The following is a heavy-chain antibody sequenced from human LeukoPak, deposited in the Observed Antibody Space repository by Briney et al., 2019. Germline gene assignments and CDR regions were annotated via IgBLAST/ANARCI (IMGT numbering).Heavy chain of an antibody. J-gene: IGHJ3*02. V-gene: IGHV3-15*01. CDR1: GLTFTNAW. Sequence: GGSLRLSCATSGLTFTNAWMSWFRQAPGKRLEWVGRIKSKTDGGTSDYAAPVQGRFTISRDDSKNTLYLQMNSLKIEDTAVYYCATDPGEWEPIWGQGTMVTVSS. CDR3: ATDPGEWEPI. CDR2: IKSKTDGGTS. D-gene: IGHD1-26*01.